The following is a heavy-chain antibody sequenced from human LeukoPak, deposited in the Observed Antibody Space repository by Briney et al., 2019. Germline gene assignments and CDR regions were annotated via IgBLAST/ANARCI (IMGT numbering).Heavy chain of an antibody. CDR1: GGTFSSYA. D-gene: IGHD2-21*01. J-gene: IGHJ4*02. CDR2: IIPIFGTA. V-gene: IGHV1-69*06. Sequence: ASVKVSFKSTGGTFSSYAISWVRQAPGQGLGWMGRIIPIFGTANYAQNFHGRVTITAAKSTSTAYMELSSLRSEETAVYSCVRYQSGVLFRYFDYWGQGTLVTVSS. CDR3: VRYQSGVLFRYFDY.